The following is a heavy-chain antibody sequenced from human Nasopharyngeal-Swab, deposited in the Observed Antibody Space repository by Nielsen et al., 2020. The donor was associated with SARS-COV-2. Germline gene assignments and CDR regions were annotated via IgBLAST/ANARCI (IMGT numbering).Heavy chain of an antibody. J-gene: IGHJ5*02. D-gene: IGHD4-17*01. CDR1: GFNFSSYA. Sequence: GESLKISCAASGFNFSSYAMSWVRQAPGKGLEWVSAISGIGCSTYYADSVKGRFTNSRDNSKNTLYLQKNRLRAEVTAVYYCAKDPDGDYGGNWFDPWGQGTLVTVSS. CDR2: ISGIGCST. V-gene: IGHV3-23*01. CDR3: AKDPDGDYGGNWFDP.